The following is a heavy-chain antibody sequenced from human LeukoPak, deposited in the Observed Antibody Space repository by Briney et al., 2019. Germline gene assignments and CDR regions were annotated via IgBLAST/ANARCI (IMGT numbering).Heavy chain of an antibody. Sequence: ASVKVSCKASGYTFTGYYMHWVRHAPGQGLEWMGRINPNSGGTTYAQKFQGRVTMTRDTSISTAYTELSRLRSDDTAVYYCARVRSSGWLPDYWGQGTLVTVSS. CDR3: ARVRSSGWLPDY. J-gene: IGHJ4*02. CDR1: GYTFTGYY. D-gene: IGHD6-19*01. V-gene: IGHV1-2*06. CDR2: INPNSGGT.